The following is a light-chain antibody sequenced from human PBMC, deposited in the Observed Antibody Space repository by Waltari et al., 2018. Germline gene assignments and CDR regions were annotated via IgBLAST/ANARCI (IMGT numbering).Light chain of an antibody. CDR3: QQYYSSPKT. CDR2: WAS. V-gene: IGKV4-1*01. CDR1: QRSLYTSNIDNTKNS. J-gene: IGKJ1*01. Sequence: DIGMTQSPDSLALSLGERATINCRSSQRSLYTSNIDNTKNSLAWYQQKPGQPPKLLIYWASTRESGVPDRFSGSGSGTDFTLTISSLQAEDVAVYYCQQYYSSPKTFGQGTKVEIK.